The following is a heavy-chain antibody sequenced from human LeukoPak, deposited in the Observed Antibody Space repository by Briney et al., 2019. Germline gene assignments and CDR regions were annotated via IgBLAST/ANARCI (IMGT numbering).Heavy chain of an antibody. CDR3: ARGRWSVAGRKSEYFQH. V-gene: IGHV4-30-2*01. CDR1: GGSISSGGYS. J-gene: IGHJ1*01. D-gene: IGHD6-19*01. CDR2: IYHSGST. Sequence: SQTLSLTCAVSGGSISSGGYSWSWIRQPPGKGLEWIGYIYHSGSTYYNPSLKSRVTISVDRSKNQFSLKLSSVTAADTAVYYCARGRWSVAGRKSEYFQHWGQGTLVTVSS.